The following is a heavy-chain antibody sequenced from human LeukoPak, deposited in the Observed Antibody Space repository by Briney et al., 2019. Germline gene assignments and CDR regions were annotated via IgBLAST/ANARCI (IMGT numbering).Heavy chain of an antibody. CDR3: ARHVYGGNSFDY. J-gene: IGHJ4*02. CDR2: IYYTGST. CDR1: GGSMSSYF. V-gene: IGHV4-59*08. D-gene: IGHD4-23*01. Sequence: SETLSLTCTVSGGSMSSYFWSWIRQPPGKGLDWIGYIYYTGSTNYNPSLESRVTMSVDTSKNQFSLKLTSVTAADTPVYYCARHVYGGNSFDYWGQGTLVTVSS.